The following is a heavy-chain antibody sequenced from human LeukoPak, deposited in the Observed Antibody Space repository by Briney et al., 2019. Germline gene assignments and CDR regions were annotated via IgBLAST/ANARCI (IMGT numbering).Heavy chain of an antibody. CDR2: IYRDGST. J-gene: IGHJ4*02. CDR3: AREGVGVTGRNLGFEY. CDR1: ELTSSTSW. D-gene: IGHD1-26*01. V-gene: IGHV3-53*01. Sequence: GGSLRLSCAASELTSSTSWMSWVRQAPGKGLEWVSVIYRDGSTYYADSVKGRFTISRDNSKNTLFLQTNSLRAEDTAVYYCAREGVGVTGRNLGFEYWGQGTLVTVS.